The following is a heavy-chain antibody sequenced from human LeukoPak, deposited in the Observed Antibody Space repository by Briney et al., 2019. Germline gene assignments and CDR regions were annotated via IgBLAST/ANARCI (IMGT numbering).Heavy chain of an antibody. V-gene: IGHV4-34*01. J-gene: IGHJ3*02. CDR1: GGSFSGYY. CDR3: ARVRGIQVWFAGGAFDI. CDR2: INHSGST. D-gene: IGHD5-18*01. Sequence: SETLSLTCAVYGGSFSGYYWSWIRQPPGKGLEWIGEINHSGSTNYNPSLKSRVTISVDTSKNQFSLKLSSVTAADTAVYYCARVRGIQVWFAGGAFDIWGQGTMVTVSS.